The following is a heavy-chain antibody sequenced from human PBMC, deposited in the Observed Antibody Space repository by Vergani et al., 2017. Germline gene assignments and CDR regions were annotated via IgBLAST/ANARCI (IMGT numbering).Heavy chain of an antibody. D-gene: IGHD5-12*01. V-gene: IGHV4-38-2*02. J-gene: IGHJ4*02. CDR2: IYHSGST. CDR3: TRQPQEGASGPPSVPT. Sequence: QVQLKESGPGLVKPSETLSLTCTVSNFFISSNAYYWGWIRQPPGKGLEWIGSIYHSGSTHYNPSLKSRVTISVDTSKNDFSLKVTSVTAADTAVYYCTRQPQEGASGPPSVPTWGQGISVIVSS. CDR1: NFFISSNAYY.